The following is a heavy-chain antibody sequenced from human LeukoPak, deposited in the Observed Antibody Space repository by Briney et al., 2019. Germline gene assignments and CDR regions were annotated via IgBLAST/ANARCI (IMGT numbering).Heavy chain of an antibody. Sequence: PGGSLRLSCAASGFTFSSYNVNWVRQAPGKGLEWVSSISSSSSYIYYADSVKGRFTISRDNAKNSLYLQMNSLRAEDTAVYYCARGSITMIRGPSDYWGQGTLVTVSS. J-gene: IGHJ4*02. V-gene: IGHV3-21*01. CDR2: ISSSSSYI. CDR3: ARGSITMIRGPSDY. D-gene: IGHD3-10*01. CDR1: GFTFSSYN.